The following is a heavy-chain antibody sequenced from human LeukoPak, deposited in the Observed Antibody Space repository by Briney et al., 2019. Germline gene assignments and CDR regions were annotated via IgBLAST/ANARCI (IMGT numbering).Heavy chain of an antibody. CDR3: ARDIASRHFDY. J-gene: IGHJ4*02. CDR2: IWYDGSDE. CDR1: GFTFRRHG. Sequence: GRSLRLSCEASGFTFRRHGMHWVRQAPGKGLEWVAVIWYDGSDEYYADSVKGRFSISRDNSKNTLYLQMNSLRAEDTAMYYCARDIASRHFDYWGQGTLVTVSS. V-gene: IGHV3-33*01. D-gene: IGHD5/OR15-5a*01.